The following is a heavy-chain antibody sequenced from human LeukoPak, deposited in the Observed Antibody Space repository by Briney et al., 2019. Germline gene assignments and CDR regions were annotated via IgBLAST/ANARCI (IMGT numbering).Heavy chain of an antibody. Sequence: GESLKISCKGSRYSFTSYWIGWVRQMPGKGLEWMGIIYPGDSDTRYSPSFQGQVIISADKSISTAYLQWNSLKASDTAMYYCARFGGACSGGSCYSDYWGQGTLVTVSS. V-gene: IGHV5-51*01. CDR2: IYPGDSDT. CDR3: ARFGGACSGGSCYSDY. D-gene: IGHD2-15*01. CDR1: RYSFTSYW. J-gene: IGHJ4*02.